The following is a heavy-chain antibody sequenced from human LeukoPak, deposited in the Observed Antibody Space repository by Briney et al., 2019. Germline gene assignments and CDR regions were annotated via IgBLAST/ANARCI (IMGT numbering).Heavy chain of an antibody. D-gene: IGHD3-16*01. Sequence: PSETLSLTCTVSGGSISSYYWSWIRQPPGKGLEWIGYIYYSGSTNYNPSLKSRVTISVDTSKNQFSLKLSSVTAADTAVYYCAREGAVPGIDPWGQGTLVTVSS. CDR2: IYYSGST. CDR1: GGSISSYY. J-gene: IGHJ5*02. V-gene: IGHV4-59*12. CDR3: AREGAVPGIDP.